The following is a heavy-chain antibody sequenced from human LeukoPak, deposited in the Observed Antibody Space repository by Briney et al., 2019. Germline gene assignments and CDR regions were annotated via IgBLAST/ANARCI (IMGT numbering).Heavy chain of an antibody. Sequence: SGTLSLTCAVSGGSISSSNWWSWVRQPPGKGLEWIGEIYHSGSTKYNPSLKSRVTISVDTSKNQFSLKLSSVTAADAAVYYCARDYSGSYEYWGQGTLVTVSS. CDR1: GGSISSSNW. V-gene: IGHV4-4*02. D-gene: IGHD1-26*01. CDR3: ARDYSGSYEY. CDR2: IYHSGST. J-gene: IGHJ4*02.